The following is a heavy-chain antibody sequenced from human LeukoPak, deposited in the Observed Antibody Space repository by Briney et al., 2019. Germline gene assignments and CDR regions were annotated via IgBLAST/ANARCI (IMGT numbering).Heavy chain of an antibody. CDR2: INHSGST. CDR1: GGSFSGYY. J-gene: IGHJ6*02. Sequence: SETLSLTCAVYGGSFSGYYWSWIRQPPGKGLEWIGEINHSGSTNYNPSLKSRVTISVDTSKNQFSLKLSSVTAADTAVYYCARGLRNYYYYYGMDVWGQGTTVTVSS. V-gene: IGHV4-34*01. D-gene: IGHD4-17*01. CDR3: ARGLRNYYYYYGMDV.